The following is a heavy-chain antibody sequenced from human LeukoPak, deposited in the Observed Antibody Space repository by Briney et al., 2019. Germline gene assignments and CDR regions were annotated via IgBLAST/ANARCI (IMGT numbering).Heavy chain of an antibody. CDR1: GFTFSSYR. CDR3: ASGGSTTGTTSGVFDI. D-gene: IGHD1-1*01. J-gene: IGHJ3*02. CDR2: ISVSSGSI. V-gene: IGHV3-48*01. Sequence: GGSLRLSCAASGFTFSSYRMTWVRQAPGEGLEWVSFISVSSGSIYYADSVKGRFTISRDNAKNSLYLQMNSLRAEDTAVYYCASGGSTTGTTSGVFDIWGQGTMVTVSS.